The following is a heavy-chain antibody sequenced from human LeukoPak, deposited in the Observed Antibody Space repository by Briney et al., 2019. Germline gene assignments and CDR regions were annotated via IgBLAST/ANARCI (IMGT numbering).Heavy chain of an antibody. V-gene: IGHV4-34*01. J-gene: IGHJ6*02. CDR2: INHSGST. Sequence: PSENLSLTCAVYGGSFSGYYWSWIRQPPGKGLEWIGEINHSGSTNYNPSLKSRVTISVDTSKNQFSLKLSSVTAADTAVYYCARGLGVAARPSYYGMDVWGQGTTVTVSS. CDR3: ARGLGVAARPSYYGMDV. CDR1: GGSFSGYY. D-gene: IGHD6-6*01.